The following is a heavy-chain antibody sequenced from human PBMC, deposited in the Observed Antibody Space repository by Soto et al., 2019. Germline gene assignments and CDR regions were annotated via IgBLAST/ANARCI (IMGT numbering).Heavy chain of an antibody. CDR3: ARGLGPNYYYYYMDV. V-gene: IGHV4-59*01. CDR2: IYYSGST. CDR1: GGSISSYY. D-gene: IGHD7-27*01. J-gene: IGHJ6*03. Sequence: SETLSLTCTVSGGSISSYYWSWIRQPPGKGLEWIGYIYYSGSTNYNPSLKSRVTISVDTSKNQFSLKLSSVTAADTAVYYCARGLGPNYYYYYMDVWGKGTTVTVSS.